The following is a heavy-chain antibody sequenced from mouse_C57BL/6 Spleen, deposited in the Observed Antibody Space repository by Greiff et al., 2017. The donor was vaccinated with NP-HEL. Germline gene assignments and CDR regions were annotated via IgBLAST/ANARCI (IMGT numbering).Heavy chain of an antibody. CDR3: ARDFHYYGSSYDAMDY. CDR1: GFTFSSYA. Sequence: EVKVEESGGGLVKPGGSLKLSCAASGFTFSSYAMSWVRQTPEKRLEWVATISDGGSYTYYPDNVKGRFTISRDNAKNNLYLQMSHLKSEDTAMYYCARDFHYYGSSYDAMDYWGQGTSVTVSS. J-gene: IGHJ4*01. D-gene: IGHD1-1*01. V-gene: IGHV5-4*01. CDR2: ISDGGSYT.